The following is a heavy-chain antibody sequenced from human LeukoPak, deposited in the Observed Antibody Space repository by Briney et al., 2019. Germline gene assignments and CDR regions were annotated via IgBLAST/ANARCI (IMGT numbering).Heavy chain of an antibody. D-gene: IGHD2-15*01. J-gene: IGHJ3*02. CDR2: ISSSSSYI. CDR1: GFTFSSYS. Sequence: SGGSLRLSCAASGFTFSSYSMNWVRQAPGKGLEWVSSISSSSSYIYYADSVKGRFTISRDNAKNPLYLQMNSLRAEDTAVYYCARAYCSGGSCYKAFDIWGQGTMVTVSS. CDR3: ARAYCSGGSCYKAFDI. V-gene: IGHV3-21*01.